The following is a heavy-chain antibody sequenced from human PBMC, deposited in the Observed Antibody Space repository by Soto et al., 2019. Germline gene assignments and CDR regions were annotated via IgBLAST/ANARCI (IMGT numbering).Heavy chain of an antibody. CDR1: GFTFSDYY. CDR3: ARAHFYGDY. J-gene: IGHJ4*02. D-gene: IGHD3-10*01. Sequence: QVQLVESGGGLVKPGGSLRLACAASGFTFSDYYMSWIRQAPGKGLEWVSNIHSTSSYTNYADSVKGRFTISRDNAKNTLYLQMNSLRAEDTAVYYCARAHFYGDYWGQGALVIVSS. CDR2: IHSTSSYT. V-gene: IGHV3-11*05.